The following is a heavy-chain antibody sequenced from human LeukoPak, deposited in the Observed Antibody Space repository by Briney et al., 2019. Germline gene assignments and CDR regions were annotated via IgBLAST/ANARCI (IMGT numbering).Heavy chain of an antibody. CDR1: GKSFTNYW. CDR2: IYPADSDT. J-gene: IGHJ3*02. V-gene: IGHV5-51*01. CDR3: ASRGRSTYGFEDAFDI. D-gene: IGHD3-16*01. Sequence: GESLQISCKGSGKSFTNYWIGWVRQMPGKGLEWMGIIYPADSDTRYSPSFRGQVTISADKSINTAYLQWSSLKASDTAMYYCASRGRSTYGFEDAFDIWGQGTMVTLSS.